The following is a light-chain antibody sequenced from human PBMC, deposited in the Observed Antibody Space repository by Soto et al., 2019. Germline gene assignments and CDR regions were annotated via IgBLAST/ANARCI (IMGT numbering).Light chain of an antibody. J-gene: IGKJ3*01. Sequence: EIVMTQSPATLSVSPEERATLSCRASQSISSNLAWYQQKPGQAPRLLIYGAFTRATGIPARFSGSGSGTEFTLTISGLQSEDFAVYYCQQYNEWPSFGPGTKVDIK. CDR1: QSISSN. CDR2: GAF. V-gene: IGKV3-15*01. CDR3: QQYNEWPS.